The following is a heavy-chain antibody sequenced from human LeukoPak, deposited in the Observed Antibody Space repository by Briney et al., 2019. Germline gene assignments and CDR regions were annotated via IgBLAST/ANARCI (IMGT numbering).Heavy chain of an antibody. Sequence: GGSLRLSCAASGFTFNNYWIHWVRQVPGKGLVWVSRINNDGSSASYVDSVKGRFTISRDNAKNTLFLQMNSLRAEDTAVYYCARRGTGHGMDVWGQGTTVIVSS. CDR1: GFTFNNYW. CDR2: INNDGSSA. CDR3: ARRGTGHGMDV. J-gene: IGHJ6*02. V-gene: IGHV3-74*01. D-gene: IGHD1-1*01.